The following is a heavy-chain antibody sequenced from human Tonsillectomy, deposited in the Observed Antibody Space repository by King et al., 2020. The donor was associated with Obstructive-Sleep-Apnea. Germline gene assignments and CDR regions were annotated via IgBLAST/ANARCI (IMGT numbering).Heavy chain of an antibody. CDR3: ARDRSTGWRLFDS. Sequence: QLVESGGGVVQPGRSLRLSCEASGFIFSSYAMHWVRQAPGKGLEWVALISYDGIDKYYADSVKGRFSISRDNSKNTVYLQMNSLRVEDTAVYYCARDRSTGWRLFDSWGQGTLVTVSS. J-gene: IGHJ4*02. V-gene: IGHV3-30*04. CDR1: GFIFSSYA. CDR2: ISYDGIDK. D-gene: IGHD6-19*01.